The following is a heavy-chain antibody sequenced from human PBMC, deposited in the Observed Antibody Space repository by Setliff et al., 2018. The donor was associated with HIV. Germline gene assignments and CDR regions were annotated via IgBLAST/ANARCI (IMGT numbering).Heavy chain of an antibody. D-gene: IGHD3-22*01. CDR2: ISSGSSAI. J-gene: IGHJ4*02. CDR1: GFTFSSYS. Sequence: PGGSLRLSCAASGFTFSSYSMNWVRQAPGKGLEWVSYISSGSSAIYYADSVKGRFTISRDNAKNSLYLQMNSLGAEDTAMYYCARDPPPYWYDSSAYYFSSYFDYWGQGTLVTVSS. V-gene: IGHV3-48*01. CDR3: ARDPPPYWYDSSAYYFSSYFDY.